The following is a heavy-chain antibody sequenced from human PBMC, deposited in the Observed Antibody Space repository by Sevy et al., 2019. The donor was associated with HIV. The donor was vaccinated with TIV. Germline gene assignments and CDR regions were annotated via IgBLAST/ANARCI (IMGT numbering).Heavy chain of an antibody. Sequence: GGSLRLSCAASGFTFSDYYMSWIRQAPGKGLEWISYISGSDGTIFYAYSVKGRFTISRDNSKNSLYLQMSSLRAEDTAVYYCARDHVKDGDLGDYYYFAMDVWGQGTTVTVSS. CDR2: ISGSDGTI. CDR1: GFTFSDYY. V-gene: IGHV3-11*01. D-gene: IGHD4-17*01. CDR3: ARDHVKDGDLGDYYYFAMDV. J-gene: IGHJ6*02.